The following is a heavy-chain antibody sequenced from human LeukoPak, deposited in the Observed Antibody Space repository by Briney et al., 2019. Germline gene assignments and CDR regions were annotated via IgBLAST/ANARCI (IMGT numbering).Heavy chain of an antibody. D-gene: IGHD3-16*01. V-gene: IGHV4-61*02. CDR1: GGSISSGSYY. Sequence: PSETLSLTCTVSGGSISSGSYYWSWIRQPAGKGLEWIGRIYTSGSTNYNPSLKSRVTISVDTSKNQFSLKLSSVTAADTAVYYCARDEQVYDYVWGRYRELVAFDIWGQGTMVTVSS. CDR2: IYTSGST. J-gene: IGHJ3*02. CDR3: ARDEQVYDYVWGRYRELVAFDI.